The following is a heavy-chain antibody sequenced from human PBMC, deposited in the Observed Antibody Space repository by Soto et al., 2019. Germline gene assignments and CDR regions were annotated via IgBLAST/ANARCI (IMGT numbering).Heavy chain of an antibody. Sequence: SETLSLTCAVYGGSFSGYYWSWIRQPPGKGLEWIREINHSGSTNYNPSLKSRVTISVDTSKNQFSLKLSSVTAADTAVYYCARGPQVVVPAAIQNWFDPWGQGTLVTVSS. CDR2: INHSGST. J-gene: IGHJ5*02. CDR3: ARGPQVVVPAAIQNWFDP. CDR1: GGSFSGYY. V-gene: IGHV4-34*01. D-gene: IGHD2-2*01.